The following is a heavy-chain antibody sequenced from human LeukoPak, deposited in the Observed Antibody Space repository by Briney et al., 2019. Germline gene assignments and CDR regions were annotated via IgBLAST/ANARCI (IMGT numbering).Heavy chain of an antibody. CDR2: ISSSSSYI. J-gene: IGHJ4*02. CDR1: GFTFSSYS. D-gene: IGHD5-24*01. Sequence: GGSLRLSCAASGFTFSSYSMNWVRQAPGKGLEWVSSISSSSSYIYYADSVKGRFTISRDNAKNSLYLQMNSLRAEDTAVYYCARDLVTITEAFDYWGQGTLVTVSS. V-gene: IGHV3-21*01. CDR3: ARDLVTITEAFDY.